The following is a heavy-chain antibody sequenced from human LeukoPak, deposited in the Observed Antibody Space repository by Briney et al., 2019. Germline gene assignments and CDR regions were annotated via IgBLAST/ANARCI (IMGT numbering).Heavy chain of an antibody. V-gene: IGHV1-2*02. CDR1: GYTFTGYY. CDR2: INPNSGGT. Sequence: ASVKVSCKASGYTFTGYYMHWVRQAPGQGLEWMGWINPNSGGTNYAQKFQGRVTMTRDTSISTAHMELSRLRSDDTAVYYCARSSGYRGYSYGPLDYWGQGTLVTVSS. CDR3: ARSSGYRGYSYGPLDY. D-gene: IGHD5-18*01. J-gene: IGHJ4*02.